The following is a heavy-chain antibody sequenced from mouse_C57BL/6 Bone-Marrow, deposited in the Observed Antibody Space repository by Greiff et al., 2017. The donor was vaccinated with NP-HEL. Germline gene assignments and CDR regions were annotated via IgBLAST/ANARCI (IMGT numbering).Heavy chain of an antibody. CDR1: GFTFSSYA. CDR3: AREEDDGYYVGAMDY. V-gene: IGHV5-4*01. J-gene: IGHJ4*01. Sequence: EVNLVESGGGLVKPGGSLKLSCAASGFTFSSYAMSWVRQTPEKRLEWVATISDGGSYTYYPDNVKGRFTISRDNAKNNLYLQMSHLKSEDTAMYYCAREEDDGYYVGAMDYWGQGTSVTVSS. CDR2: ISDGGSYT. D-gene: IGHD2-3*01.